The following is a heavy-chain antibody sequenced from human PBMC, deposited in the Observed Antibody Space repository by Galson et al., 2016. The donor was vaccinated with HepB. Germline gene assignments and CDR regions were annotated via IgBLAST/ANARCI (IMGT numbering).Heavy chain of an antibody. CDR1: GVSVSSSYYF. D-gene: IGHD2/OR15-2a*01. CDR3: ARSSASRNGYFDS. Sequence: SETLSLTCTVSGVSVSSSYYFWGWVRQPPGKGLKWIGPIHSSGTSHYDPSLNSRLTMSVETAKNQFSLRLSSVTAADTAVYYCARSSASRNGYFDSWGRGTLVTVSS. CDR2: IHSSGTS. V-gene: IGHV4-39*01. J-gene: IGHJ2*01.